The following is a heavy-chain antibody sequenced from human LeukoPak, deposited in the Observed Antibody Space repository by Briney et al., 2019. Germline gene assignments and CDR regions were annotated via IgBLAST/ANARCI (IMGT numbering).Heavy chain of an antibody. CDR1: GGSISSYY. V-gene: IGHV4-59*01. CDR2: IYYSGST. Sequence: SETLSLTCTVSGGSISSYYWSWIRQPPGKGLEWIGYIYYSGSTNYNPSLKSRVTISVDTSKNQFSLKLSSVTAADTAVYYCARAGEVAVVGKRYYMDVWGKGTTVTVSS. CDR3: ARAGEVAVVGKRYYMDV. D-gene: IGHD6-13*01. J-gene: IGHJ6*03.